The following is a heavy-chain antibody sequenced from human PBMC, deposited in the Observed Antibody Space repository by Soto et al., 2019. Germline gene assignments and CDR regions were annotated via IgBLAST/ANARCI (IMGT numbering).Heavy chain of an antibody. V-gene: IGHV3-74*01. J-gene: IGHJ6*03. CDR3: ARVPYYYYYMDV. CDR2: INSDGSST. Sequence: GGSLRLSCAASGFTFSSYWMHWVRQAPGKGLVWVSRINSDGSSTSYADSVKGRFTISRDNAKNTLYLQMNSLRAEDTAVYYCARVPYYYYYMDVWGKGTTVTVSS. CDR1: GFTFSSYW.